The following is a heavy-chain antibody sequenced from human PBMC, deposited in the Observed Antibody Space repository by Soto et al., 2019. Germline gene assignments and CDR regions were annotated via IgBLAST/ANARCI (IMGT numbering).Heavy chain of an antibody. D-gene: IGHD6-13*01. V-gene: IGHV1-69*01. CDR1: GGTFSSYA. CDR3: ASGHIYEAPPGTREYSGMDV. Sequence: QVQLEQSGAEFKKPGSSVKVSCKASGGTFSSYAISWVRQAPGQGLEWMGGIVPFFGTANYAQKFQGRVTITADESKRTAYMELSSLRSEDTALYYCASGHIYEAPPGTREYSGMDVWGQGTTVTVSS. CDR2: IVPFFGTA. J-gene: IGHJ6*02.